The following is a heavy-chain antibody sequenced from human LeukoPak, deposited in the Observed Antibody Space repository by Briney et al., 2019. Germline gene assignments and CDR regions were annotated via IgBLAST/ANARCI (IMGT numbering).Heavy chain of an antibody. D-gene: IGHD2-15*01. CDR2: IYYSGST. CDR3: ARAFGGSRGHTAFDI. J-gene: IGHJ3*02. V-gene: IGHV4-59*12. Sequence: SETLSLTCTVSGGSISSYYWSWIRQPPGKGLEWIGYIYYSGSTNYNPSLKSRVTISVDTSKNQFSLKLSSVTAADTAVYYCARAFGGSRGHTAFDIWGQGTMVTVSS. CDR1: GGSISSYY.